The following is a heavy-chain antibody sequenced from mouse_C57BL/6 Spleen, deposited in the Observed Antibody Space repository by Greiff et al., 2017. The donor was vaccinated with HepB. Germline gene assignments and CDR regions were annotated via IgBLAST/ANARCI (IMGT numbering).Heavy chain of an antibody. J-gene: IGHJ4*01. CDR2: IYPGSGNT. CDR3: ALLYDSCYGAMDY. Sequence: VQRVESGPELVKPGASVKISCKASGYSFTSYYIHWVKQRPGQGLEWIGWIYPGSGNTKYNEKFKGKATLTADTSTSTAYMQLSSLTSEDSAVYYCALLYDSCYGAMDYWGQGTSVTVSS. D-gene: IGHD2-3*01. V-gene: IGHV1-66*01. CDR1: GYSFTSYY.